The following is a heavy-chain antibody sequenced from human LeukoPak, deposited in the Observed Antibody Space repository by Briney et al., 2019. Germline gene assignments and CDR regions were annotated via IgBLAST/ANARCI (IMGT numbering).Heavy chain of an antibody. D-gene: IGHD3-22*01. V-gene: IGHV1-69*05. CDR2: IIPIFGTA. CDR3: AREHPDSPLFQH. Sequence: SVKVSCKASGGTFSSYAISWLRQAPGQGLEWMGGIIPIFGTANYAQKFQGRVTITTDESTSTAYMELSSLRSEDTAVYYCAREHPDSPLFQHWGQGTLVTVSS. CDR1: GGTFSSYA. J-gene: IGHJ1*01.